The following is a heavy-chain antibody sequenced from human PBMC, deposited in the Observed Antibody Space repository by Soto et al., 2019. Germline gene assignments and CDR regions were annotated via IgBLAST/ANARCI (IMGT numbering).Heavy chain of an antibody. J-gene: IGHJ6*03. CDR1: GGSFSGYY. CDR3: AREEQQLVVLHYYYMDV. CDR2: INHSGST. Sequence: SETLSLTCAVYGGSFSGYYWSWIRQPPGKGLEWIGEINHSGSTNYNPSLKSRVTISVDTSKNQFSLKLSSVTAADTAVYYCAREEQQLVVLHYYYMDVWGKGTTVTVS. D-gene: IGHD6-13*01. V-gene: IGHV4-34*01.